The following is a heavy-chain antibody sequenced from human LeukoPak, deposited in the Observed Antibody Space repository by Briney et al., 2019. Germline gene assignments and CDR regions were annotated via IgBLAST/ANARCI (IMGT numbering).Heavy chain of an antibody. D-gene: IGHD2-15*01. CDR2: FDTEDGET. V-gene: IGHV1-24*01. CDR3: AANLVYCGGGDCYGYYYYGMDV. J-gene: IGHJ6*02. Sequence: DSVTVSCKVSGYTLTELSMHWVRQAHGKGIEWMGGFDTEDGETIYAQKFQGRVTMTEDTSTDTAYMELSSLRSEDTAVYYCAANLVYCGGGDCYGYYYYGMDVWGQGTTVAVSS. CDR1: GYTLTELS.